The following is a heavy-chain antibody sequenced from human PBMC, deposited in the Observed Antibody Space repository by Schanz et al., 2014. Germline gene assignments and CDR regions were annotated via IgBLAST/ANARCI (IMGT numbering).Heavy chain of an antibody. D-gene: IGHD4-17*01. V-gene: IGHV3-66*01. J-gene: IGHJ1*01. Sequence: EVQLLESGGGLVQPGGSLRLSCAASGFTVDSHYMSWVRQAPGKGLEWVSIIYPDGSTNYGDSMKGRFTVSRDEWKNTLYLQMNSLRGEDSAVYYCARGLDHGVNGIQHWGQGTLVTVSS. CDR1: GFTVDSHY. CDR2: IYPDGST. CDR3: ARGLDHGVNGIQH.